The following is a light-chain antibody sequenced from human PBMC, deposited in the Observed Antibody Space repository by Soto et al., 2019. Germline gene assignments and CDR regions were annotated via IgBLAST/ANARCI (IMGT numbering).Light chain of an antibody. Sequence: DIVMTQSPDSLAVSLGERATINCKASQSVLYSSNNKNYLAWYQQKPGQPPKLLIYWASTRESGVPDRVSGSGSGTDFTLTISSLQAEDVAVYYCQQYYSTPPYTFGQGTSWRSN. V-gene: IGKV4-1*01. J-gene: IGKJ2*01. CDR2: WAS. CDR1: QSVLYSSNNKNY. CDR3: QQYYSTPPYT.